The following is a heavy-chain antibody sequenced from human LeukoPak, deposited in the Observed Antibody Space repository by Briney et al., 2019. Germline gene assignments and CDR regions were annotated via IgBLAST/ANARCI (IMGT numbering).Heavy chain of an antibody. CDR1: GGSITYYY. Sequence: SETLSLTRSVSGGSITYYYCNWIRQAPGKGLEWIGYIYTSGSTNYNPSLKSRVTMSVDTSNNQVSLKLSSVTAADTAVYYCAKWGDAFDLWGQETMVTVSS. CDR3: AKWGDAFDL. CDR2: IYTSGST. J-gene: IGHJ3*01. D-gene: IGHD2-8*01. V-gene: IGHV4-4*09.